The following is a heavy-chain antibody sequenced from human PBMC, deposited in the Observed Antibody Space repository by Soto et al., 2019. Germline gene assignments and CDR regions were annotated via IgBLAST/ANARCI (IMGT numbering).Heavy chain of an antibody. V-gene: IGHV1-2*02. CDR2: INPNSGGT. CDR1: GYSFTGYN. D-gene: IGHD3-9*01. CDR3: ARDGKGDYYLLTGYYNYYGMDV. J-gene: IGHJ6*02. Sequence: ASVKVSCKASGYSFTGYNLHWVRQAPGQGLEWMGWINPNSGGTNYAQKFQGRVTMTRDTSISLAYMGLSRLRSDDTAVYYCARDGKGDYYLLTGYYNYYGMDVWGQGTTVTVSS.